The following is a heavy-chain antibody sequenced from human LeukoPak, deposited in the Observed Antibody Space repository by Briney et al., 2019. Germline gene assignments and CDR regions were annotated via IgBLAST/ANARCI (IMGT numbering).Heavy chain of an antibody. CDR3: SRVGPGGAGAFDY. D-gene: IGHD6-13*01. CDR2: VKQDGSEK. Sequence: QPGGSLRLSCAASGFTFRNDWMSWVRQAPGKGLEWVANVKQDGSEKDYVDSVKGRFTISRDSAKNLLYLQMNSLRTEDTAVYYCSRVGPGGAGAFDYWGQGTLVTVSS. CDR1: GFTFRNDW. J-gene: IGHJ4*02. V-gene: IGHV3-7*03.